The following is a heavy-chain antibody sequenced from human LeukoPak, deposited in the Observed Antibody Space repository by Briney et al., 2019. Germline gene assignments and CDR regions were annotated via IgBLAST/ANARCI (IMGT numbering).Heavy chain of an antibody. CDR1: GFTFDDYA. D-gene: IGHD3-22*01. Sequence: GRSLRLSCAASGFTFDDYAMPWVRQAPGKGLEWVSGISWNSGSIGYADSVKGRFTISRDNAKNSLYLQMNSLRAEDTALYYCAKDLRSSGYYYVAFDYWGQGTLVTVSS. V-gene: IGHV3-9*01. CDR2: ISWNSGSI. CDR3: AKDLRSSGYYYVAFDY. J-gene: IGHJ4*02.